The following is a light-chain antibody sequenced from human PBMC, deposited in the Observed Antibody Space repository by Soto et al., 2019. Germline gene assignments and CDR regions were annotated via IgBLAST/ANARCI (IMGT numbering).Light chain of an antibody. CDR3: QQYGSSPPLIT. J-gene: IGKJ3*01. CDR1: QTVSSD. Sequence: EKVMTQSPGTLSVSPGERATLSCRASQTVSSDLAWYQQKPGQAPRLLIYGASTRATGIPDRFSGSGSGTDFTLTISRLEPEDFAVYYCQQYGSSPPLITFGPGTKVDSK. CDR2: GAS. V-gene: IGKV3-20*01.